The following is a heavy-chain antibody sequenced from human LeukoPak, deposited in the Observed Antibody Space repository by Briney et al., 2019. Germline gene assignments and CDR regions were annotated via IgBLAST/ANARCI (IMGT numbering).Heavy chain of an antibody. J-gene: IGHJ4*02. Sequence: QPGGSLRLSCVASGFSFSIYTMTWFRQAPGKGLEWVSSISGSGEDTHFADSVKGRFTVSRDNSRNTLFLQMDSLQVEDTAVYHCAKAKGGLWGQGTLVTVSS. CDR2: ISGSGEDT. V-gene: IGHV3-23*01. CDR3: AKAKGGL. CDR1: GFSFSIYT. D-gene: IGHD2-15*01.